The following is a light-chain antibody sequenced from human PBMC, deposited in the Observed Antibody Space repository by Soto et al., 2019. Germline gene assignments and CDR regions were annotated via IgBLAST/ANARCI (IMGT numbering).Light chain of an antibody. CDR3: QQTFTTPCS. J-gene: IGKJ2*04. Sequence: AIRMTQSPSSFSASTGDRVTITCRASQGISSYLAWYQQKPGKAPKLLIYAASTLQSGVPSRFSGSGSGTDFTLTISCLQSEDFATYYCQQTFTTPCSFGQGTKLETK. CDR2: AAS. CDR1: QGISSY. V-gene: IGKV1-8*01.